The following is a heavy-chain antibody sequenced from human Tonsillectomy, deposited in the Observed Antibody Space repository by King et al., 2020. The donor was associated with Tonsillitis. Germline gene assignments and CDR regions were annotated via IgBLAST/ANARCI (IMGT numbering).Heavy chain of an antibody. Sequence: VQLVESGGGLVQPGGSLRLSCEASGFTFSIYGMHWVRQAPGKGLVGGAIICYDGSNKYSADTVKGRFTISRDNAKDTLYLQMDRLRAEDKAVYYGAGGPGSGTHLSAFDIWGQGTVVTVSS. CDR1: GFTFSIYG. D-gene: IGHD3-10*01. CDR3: AGGPGSGTHLSAFDI. J-gene: IGHJ3*02. CDR2: ICYDGSNK. V-gene: IGHV3-33*08.